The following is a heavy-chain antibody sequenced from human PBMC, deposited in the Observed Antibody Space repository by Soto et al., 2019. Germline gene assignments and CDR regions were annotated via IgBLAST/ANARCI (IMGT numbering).Heavy chain of an antibody. D-gene: IGHD2-15*01. CDR2: IKQDGSEK. Sequence: GGSLRLSCAASGFTFSSYWMSWVRQAPGKGLEWVANIKQDGSEKYYVDSVKGRFNISRDNAKNSLYLQMNSLRAEDTAVYYCARAGFRGFRYCSGGSCPNDAFDIWGQGTMVTASS. CDR1: GFTFSSYW. J-gene: IGHJ3*02. V-gene: IGHV3-7*01. CDR3: ARAGFRGFRYCSGGSCPNDAFDI.